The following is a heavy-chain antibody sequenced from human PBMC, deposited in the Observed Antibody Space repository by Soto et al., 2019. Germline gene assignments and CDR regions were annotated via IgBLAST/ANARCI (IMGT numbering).Heavy chain of an antibody. CDR2: IYYSGST. J-gene: IGHJ6*02. CDR3: ARGGGGSSWYAYYYYGMDV. V-gene: IGHV4-31*03. D-gene: IGHD6-13*01. CDR1: GGSISSGGYY. Sequence: SETLSLSCTVSGGSISSGGYYWSWIRQHPGKGLEWIGYIYYSGSTYYNPSLKSRVTISVDTSKNQFSLKLSSVTAADTAVYYCARGGGGSSWYAYYYYGMDVWGQRTTVTGSS.